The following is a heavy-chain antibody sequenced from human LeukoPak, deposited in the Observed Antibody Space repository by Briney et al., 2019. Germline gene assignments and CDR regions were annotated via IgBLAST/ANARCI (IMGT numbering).Heavy chain of an antibody. Sequence: GESLKISCKGSGYNFTSYWIGWVRQMPGKGLEWMGIIYPGDSDTRYSPSFQGQVTISADKSISTAYLQWSSLKASDTAMYYCARRIAAAGTHFDYWGQGTLVTVSS. J-gene: IGHJ4*02. D-gene: IGHD6-13*01. CDR3: ARRIAAAGTHFDY. V-gene: IGHV5-51*01. CDR2: IYPGDSDT. CDR1: GYNFTSYW.